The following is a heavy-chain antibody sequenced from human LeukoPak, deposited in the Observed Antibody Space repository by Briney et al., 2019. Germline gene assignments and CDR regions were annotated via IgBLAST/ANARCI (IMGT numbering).Heavy chain of an antibody. J-gene: IGHJ6*03. D-gene: IGHD6-19*01. CDR1: GFTFDDYA. Sequence: GGSLRLSCAASGFTFDDYAMHWVRQAPGKGLEWVSGISWNSGSIGYADSVKGRFTISRDNAKNSLYLQMNSLRAEDTALYYCAKGIVAGDYYYYYMDVWGKGTTVTVSS. CDR3: AKGIVAGDYYYYYMDV. V-gene: IGHV3-9*01. CDR2: ISWNSGSI.